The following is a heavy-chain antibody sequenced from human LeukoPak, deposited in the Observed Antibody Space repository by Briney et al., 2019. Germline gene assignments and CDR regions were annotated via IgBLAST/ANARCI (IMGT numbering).Heavy chain of an antibody. CDR1: GYTFTSYG. D-gene: IGHD6-19*01. Sequence: ASVKVSCKASGYTFTSYGISWVRQAPGQGLEWMGWISAYNGNTNYAQKLQGSVTMTTDTSTSTAYMELRSLRSDDTAVYYCARDTPNSSGWPHYYYYGMDVWAKGPRSPSP. J-gene: IGHJ6*02. V-gene: IGHV1-18*01. CDR2: ISAYNGNT. CDR3: ARDTPNSSGWPHYYYYGMDV.